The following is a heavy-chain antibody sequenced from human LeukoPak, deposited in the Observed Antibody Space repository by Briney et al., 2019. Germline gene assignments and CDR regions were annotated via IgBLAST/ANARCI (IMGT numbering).Heavy chain of an antibody. CDR1: EFTFSYYG. CDR2: ISGSGGST. V-gene: IGHV3-23*01. CDR3: AKAQLYYYFDY. J-gene: IGHJ4*02. D-gene: IGHD1-1*01. Sequence: GGSLRLSCAASEFTFSYYGMHWVRQAPGKGLEWVSAISGSGGSTYYADSVQGRFTISRDNSKNTLYLQMNSLRAEDTAVYYCAKAQLYYYFDYWGQGTLVTVSS.